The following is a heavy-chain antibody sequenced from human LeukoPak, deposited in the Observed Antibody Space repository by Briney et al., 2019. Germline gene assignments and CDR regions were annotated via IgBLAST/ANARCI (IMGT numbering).Heavy chain of an antibody. CDR3: ARFQDYFDY. CDR2: IYYSGST. V-gene: IGHV4-59*01. CDR1: GFTFSSYA. Sequence: GSLRLSCAASGFTFSSYAMSWIRQPPGKGLEWIGYIYYSGSTNYNPSLKSRVTISVDTSKNQLSLKLSSVTAADTAVYYCARFQDYFDYWGQGTLVTVSS. J-gene: IGHJ4*02.